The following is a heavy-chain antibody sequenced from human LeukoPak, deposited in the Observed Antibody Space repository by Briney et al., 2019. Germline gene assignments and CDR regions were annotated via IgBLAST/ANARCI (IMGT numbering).Heavy chain of an antibody. CDR1: GFTVSINY. CDR2: IGTSSTTI. CDR3: ARFAAGGSYYYYMDV. Sequence: PGGSLRLSCAASGFTVSINYMNWVRQPPGKGLEWVSNIGTSSTTIYYADSVKGRFTISRDNAKNSLYLQMNSLRADDTAVYYCARFAAGGSYYYYMDVWGKGTTVTVSS. J-gene: IGHJ6*03. D-gene: IGHD6-25*01. V-gene: IGHV3-48*01.